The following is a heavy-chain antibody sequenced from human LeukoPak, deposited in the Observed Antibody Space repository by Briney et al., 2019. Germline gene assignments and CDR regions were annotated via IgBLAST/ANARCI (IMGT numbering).Heavy chain of an antibody. J-gene: IGHJ4*02. V-gene: IGHV3-30*18. D-gene: IGHD5-12*01. CDR1: GFTFSSYG. CDR3: AKDHDIVLTTGLGY. CDR2: ISYDGSSK. Sequence: GGSLRLSCAASGFTFSSYGMHWARQAPGKGLEWVAVISYDGSSKYYADSVKGRFTISRDNSKNTLYLQMNSLRAEDTAVYYCAKDHDIVLTTGLGYWGQGTLVTVSS.